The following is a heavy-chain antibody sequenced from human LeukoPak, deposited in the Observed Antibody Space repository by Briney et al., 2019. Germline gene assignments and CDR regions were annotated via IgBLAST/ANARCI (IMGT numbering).Heavy chain of an antibody. V-gene: IGHV1-24*01. CDR2: FDPEDGET. Sequence: ASVKVSCKVSGYTLTELSMHWVRQAPGKGLEWMGAFDPEDGETIYAQKFQGRVTITRNTSISTAYMELSSLRSEDTAVYYCARGRDFWSGYWALGYWGQGTLVTVSS. CDR1: GYTLTELS. CDR3: ARGRDFWSGYWALGY. D-gene: IGHD3-3*01. J-gene: IGHJ4*02.